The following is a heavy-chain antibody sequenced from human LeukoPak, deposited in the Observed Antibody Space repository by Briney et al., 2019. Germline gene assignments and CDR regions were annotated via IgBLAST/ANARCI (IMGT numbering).Heavy chain of an antibody. CDR1: GCSISNSNYY. D-gene: IGHD5-24*01. J-gene: IGHJ4*02. V-gene: IGHV4-39*01. Sequence: SETLSLTCTVSGCSISNSNYYWGWVRHPPGKGLEWIGTFYYSGNTYYPPSLKSRVTISVETSMNQFFLRLSSVTAADTAVYFCMRHEEEDGYNAKPFDFWGQGTLVTVSS. CDR2: FYYSGNT. CDR3: MRHEEEDGYNAKPFDF.